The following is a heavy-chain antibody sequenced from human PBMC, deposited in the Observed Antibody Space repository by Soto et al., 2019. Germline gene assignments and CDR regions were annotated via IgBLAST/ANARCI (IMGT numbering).Heavy chain of an antibody. CDR2: IYYSGST. J-gene: IGHJ6*02. CDR1: GGSISSGGYY. D-gene: IGHD3-10*01. Sequence: QVQLQESGPGLVKPSQTLSLTCTVSGGSISSGGYYWSWIRQHPGKGLEWIGYIYYSGSTYYNPSLKSRVTISVDTSKNQFYLKLSSVTAADTAVYYCARELRFGEDYYGMDVWGQGTTVIVSS. V-gene: IGHV4-31*03. CDR3: ARELRFGEDYYGMDV.